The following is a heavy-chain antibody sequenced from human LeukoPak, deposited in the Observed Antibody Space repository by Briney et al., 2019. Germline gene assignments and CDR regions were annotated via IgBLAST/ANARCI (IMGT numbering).Heavy chain of an antibody. D-gene: IGHD6-13*01. CDR3: ASQKATGYSSSWYDY. CDR1: GDSVSSNSAA. CDR2: TYYRSKWYN. V-gene: IGHV6-1*01. J-gene: IGHJ4*02. Sequence: SQTLSLTRAISGDSVSSNSAAWNWIRQSPSRGLEWLGRTYYRSKWYNDYAVSVKSRITINPDTSKNQFSLQLNSVTPEDTAVYYCASQKATGYSSSWYDYWGQGTLVTVSS.